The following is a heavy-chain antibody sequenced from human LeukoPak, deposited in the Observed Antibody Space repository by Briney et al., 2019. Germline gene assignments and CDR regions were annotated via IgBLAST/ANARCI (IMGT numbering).Heavy chain of an antibody. J-gene: IGHJ4*02. CDR1: GFTFSSYA. V-gene: IGHV3-23*01. D-gene: IGHD3-22*01. CDR2: ISGSGGRT. Sequence: PGGSLRLSCAASGFTFSSYAMSWVGQAPGKGVEWVSAISGSGGRTYYADSVKGRFTISRDNSKNTLYLQMNSLRAEDTAVYYCAKRDRDYYDSSGYYRGLWGQGTLVTVSS. CDR3: AKRDRDYYDSSGYYRGL.